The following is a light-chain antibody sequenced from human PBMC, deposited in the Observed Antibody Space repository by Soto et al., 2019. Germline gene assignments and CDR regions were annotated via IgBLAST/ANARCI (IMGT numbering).Light chain of an antibody. CDR1: QTISSW. V-gene: IGKV1-5*03. Sequence: DIQMTQSPSTLSGSVGDRVTITCRASQTISSWLAWYQQKPGKAPKLLIYKASTLKSGVPSRFSGSGSGTAFTLTISSLQPDDFATYYCQQYNDYSAWTFGQGTKV. J-gene: IGKJ1*01. CDR2: KAS. CDR3: QQYNDYSAWT.